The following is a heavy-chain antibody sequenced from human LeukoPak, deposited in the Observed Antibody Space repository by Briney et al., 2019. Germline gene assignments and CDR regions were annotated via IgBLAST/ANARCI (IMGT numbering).Heavy chain of an antibody. CDR1: GYTFTSYY. V-gene: IGHV1-46*01. Sequence: ASVKVSCKASGYTFTSYYMHWVRQAPGQGLEWMGIINPSGGSTSYAQKFQGRVTMTRDTSTSTVYMELSSLRSEDTAVYYCASQRTRRVVPAAIRPTPTYAFDIWGQGTMVTVSS. J-gene: IGHJ3*02. CDR2: INPSGGST. D-gene: IGHD2-2*01. CDR3: ASQRTRRVVPAAIRPTPTYAFDI.